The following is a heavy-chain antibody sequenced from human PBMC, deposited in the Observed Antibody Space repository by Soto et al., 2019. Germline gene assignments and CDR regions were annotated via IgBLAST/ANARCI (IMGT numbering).Heavy chain of an antibody. CDR2: IKSKTDGGTT. CDR3: TTASYYDILTGYRIPLWGFDY. V-gene: IGHV3-15*01. CDR1: GFTFSNAW. D-gene: IGHD3-9*01. Sequence: GSLRLSCAASGFTFSNAWMSWVRQAPGKGLEWVGRIKSKTDGGTTDYAAPVKGRFTISRDDSKNTLYLQMNSLKTEDTAVYYCTTASYYDILTGYRIPLWGFDYWGQGTLVTVSS. J-gene: IGHJ4*02.